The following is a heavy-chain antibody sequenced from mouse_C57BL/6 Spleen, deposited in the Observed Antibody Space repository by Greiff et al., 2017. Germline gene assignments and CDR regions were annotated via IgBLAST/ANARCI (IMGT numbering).Heavy chain of an antibody. CDR2: IHPNSGST. CDR3: ANYYGSSYWFAY. Sequence: QVQLQQPGAELVKPGASVKLSCKASGYTFTSYWMHWVKQRPGQGLEWIGMIHPNSGSTNYNEKFKSKATLTVDKSSSTAYMQLSSLTSEDSAVYYCANYYGSSYWFAYWGQGTLVTVSA. V-gene: IGHV1-64*01. J-gene: IGHJ3*01. D-gene: IGHD1-1*01. CDR1: GYTFTSYW.